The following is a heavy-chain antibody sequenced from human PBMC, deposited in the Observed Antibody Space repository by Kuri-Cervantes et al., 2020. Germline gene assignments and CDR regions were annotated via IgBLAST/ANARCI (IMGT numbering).Heavy chain of an antibody. V-gene: IGHV3-30*18. D-gene: IGHD1-26*01. Sequence: GESLKISCAASGFTFSDYYMSWIRQAPGKGLEWVAVISYDGSNKYYADSVKGRFTISRDNSKNTLYLQMNSLRAEDTAVYYCAKAYSGSYLDYWGQGTLVTVSS. CDR3: AKAYSGSYLDY. CDR1: GFTFSDYY. CDR2: ISYDGSNK. J-gene: IGHJ4*02.